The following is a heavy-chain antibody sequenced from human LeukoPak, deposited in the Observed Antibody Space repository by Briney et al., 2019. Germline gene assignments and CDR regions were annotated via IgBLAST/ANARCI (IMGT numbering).Heavy chain of an antibody. V-gene: IGHV3-30*04. J-gene: IGHJ4*02. Sequence: GGSLRLSCAASGFTFSTYAMHWVRQAPGKGLEWVAVISYNGSSKYYADSVKGRFTISRDNSKNTLYLQMNRLRAEDTAVYYCAKDSSGYPFVYWGQGTLVTVSP. CDR2: ISYNGSSK. CDR1: GFTFSTYA. CDR3: AKDSSGYPFVY. D-gene: IGHD3-22*01.